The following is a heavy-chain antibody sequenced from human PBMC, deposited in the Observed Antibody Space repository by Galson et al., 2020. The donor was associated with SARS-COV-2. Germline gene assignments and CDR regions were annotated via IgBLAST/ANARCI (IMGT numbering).Heavy chain of an antibody. Sequence: ASVKVSCKASGYTFTGYYMHWVRQAPGQGLEWMGRINPNSGGTNYAQKFQGRVTMTRDTSISTAYMELSRLRSDDTAVYYCARYGFHYYGMDVWGQGTTVTVSS. V-gene: IGHV1-2*06. J-gene: IGHJ6*02. CDR2: INPNSGGT. CDR1: GYTFTGYY. CDR3: ARYGFHYYGMDV. D-gene: IGHD3-10*01.